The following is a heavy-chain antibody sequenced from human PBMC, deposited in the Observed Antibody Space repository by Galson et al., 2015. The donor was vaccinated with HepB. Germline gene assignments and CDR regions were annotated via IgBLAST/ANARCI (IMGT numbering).Heavy chain of an antibody. V-gene: IGHV1-24*01. CDR1: GYTLTELS. CDR2: FDPEDGET. D-gene: IGHD6-19*01. J-gene: IGHJ3*02. CDR3: ATGGPAYSSGWYWPAFDI. Sequence: SVKVSCKVSGYTLTELSMHWVRQAPGKGLEWMGGFDPEDGETIYAQKFQGRVTMTEDTSTDTAYMELSSLRSEDTAVYYCATGGPAYSSGWYWPAFDIWGQGTMVTVSS.